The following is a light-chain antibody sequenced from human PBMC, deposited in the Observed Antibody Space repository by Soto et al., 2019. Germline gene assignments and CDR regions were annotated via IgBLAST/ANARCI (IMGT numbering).Light chain of an antibody. CDR1: QDISSW. V-gene: IGKV1-12*01. CDR2: AAS. Sequence: DILMTQSPSSVSASVGDRVTITCRASQDISSWLAWYQQKPGKAPKLLIYAASTLESAVPSRFSGSGSGTEFTLTISSLQPDDFATYYCLQDYNYPYTFGQGTKVDIK. CDR3: LQDYNYPYT. J-gene: IGKJ2*01.